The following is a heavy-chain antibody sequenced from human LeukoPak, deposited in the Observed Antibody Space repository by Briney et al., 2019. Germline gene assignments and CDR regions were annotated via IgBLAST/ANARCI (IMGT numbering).Heavy chain of an antibody. CDR3: ARAVYGNWFDP. CDR1: GGSISSHY. Sequence: SETLSLTCTVSGGSISSHYWSWIRQPPGKGLEWIGYIYYSGSTNYNPSLESRVTISVDTSKNQFSLKLSSVTAADTAVYYCARAVYGNWFDPWGQGTLVTVSS. V-gene: IGHV4-59*11. D-gene: IGHD1-14*01. J-gene: IGHJ5*02. CDR2: IYYSGST.